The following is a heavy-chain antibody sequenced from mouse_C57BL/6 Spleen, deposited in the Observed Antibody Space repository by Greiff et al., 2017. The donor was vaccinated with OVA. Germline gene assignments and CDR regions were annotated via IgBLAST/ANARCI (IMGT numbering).Heavy chain of an antibody. CDR2: ISDGGSYT. J-gene: IGHJ4*01. Sequence: VQLKESGGGLVKPGGSLKLSCAASGFTFSSYAMSWVRQTPEKRLEWVATISDGGSYTYYPDNVKGRFTISRDNAKNNLYLQMSHLKSEDTAMYYCARDRGDYDYLYYAMDYWGQGTSVTVSS. V-gene: IGHV5-4*01. CDR3: ARDRGDYDYLYYAMDY. CDR1: GFTFSSYA. D-gene: IGHD2-4*01.